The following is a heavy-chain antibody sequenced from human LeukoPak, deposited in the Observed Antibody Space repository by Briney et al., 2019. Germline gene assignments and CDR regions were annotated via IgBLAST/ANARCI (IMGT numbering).Heavy chain of an antibody. Sequence: GGSLRLSCEASGLTFSSYSMSWVRQAPGKGLEWISGISGSGQTTWYADSVKGRFTISRDNSKDTVYLQMSSLRAGDTALYYCAKGKDAMAVWGRGTKVIVSS. V-gene: IGHV3-23*01. D-gene: IGHD4-23*01. J-gene: IGHJ6*02. CDR3: AKGKDAMAV. CDR1: GLTFSSYS. CDR2: ISGSGQTT.